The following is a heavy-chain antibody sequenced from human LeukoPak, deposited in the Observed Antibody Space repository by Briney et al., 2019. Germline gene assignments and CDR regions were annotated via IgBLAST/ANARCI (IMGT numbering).Heavy chain of an antibody. CDR1: GGSFSGYY. CDR2: INHSGST. D-gene: IGHD2-8*01. Sequence: SETLSLTCAVYGGSFSGYYWSWIRQPPGKGLEWIGEINHSGSTNYNPSLKSRVTISVDTSKSQFSLKLSSVTAADTAVYYCARDYLGYCTNGVCYTGGFDPWGQGTLVTVSS. V-gene: IGHV4-34*01. J-gene: IGHJ5*02. CDR3: ARDYLGYCTNGVCYTGGFDP.